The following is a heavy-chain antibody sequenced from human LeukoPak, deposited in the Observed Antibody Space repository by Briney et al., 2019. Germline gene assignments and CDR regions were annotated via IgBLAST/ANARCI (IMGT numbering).Heavy chain of an antibody. V-gene: IGHV3-7*01. CDR2: IKQDGSEK. D-gene: IGHD2-15*01. CDR3: ARDLGRSGRHGLDAFDI. J-gene: IGHJ3*02. CDR1: GFTFSSYA. Sequence: GGSLRLSCAASGFTFSSYAMSWVRQAPGKGLEWVANIKQDGSEKYYVDSVKGRFTISRDNAKNSLYLQMNSLRAEDTAVYYCARDLGRSGRHGLDAFDIWGQGTMVTVSS.